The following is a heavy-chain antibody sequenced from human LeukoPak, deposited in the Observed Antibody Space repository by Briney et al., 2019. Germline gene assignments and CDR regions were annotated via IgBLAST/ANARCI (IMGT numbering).Heavy chain of an antibody. J-gene: IGHJ4*02. CDR3: ARSPHILVVPTAFSS. D-gene: IGHD2-2*01. CDR2: ISAYNGNT. V-gene: IGHV1-18*01. Sequence: VASVKVSCKASGYTFSSYGISWVRQAPGQGLEWMGWISAYNGNTNYAHKFQGRVTMTTDTSTTTAYMELRSLRSDDTAVYYCARSPHILVVPTAFSSWGQGTLVTVSS. CDR1: GYTFSSYG.